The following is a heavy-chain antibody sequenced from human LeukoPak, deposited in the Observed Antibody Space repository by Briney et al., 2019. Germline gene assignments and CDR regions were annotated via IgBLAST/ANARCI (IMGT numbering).Heavy chain of an antibody. J-gene: IGHJ6*02. D-gene: IGHD3-16*01. CDR2: ISWNSGSI. Sequence: PGRSLRLSCAASGFTFDDYAMHWVRQAPGKGLEWVSGISWNSGSIGYADSVKGRFTISRDNAKNSLYLQMNSLRAEDTALYYCAKNLGSYYYYYGMDVWGQGTTVTVSS. CDR1: GFTFDDYA. CDR3: AKNLGSYYYYYGMDV. V-gene: IGHV3-9*01.